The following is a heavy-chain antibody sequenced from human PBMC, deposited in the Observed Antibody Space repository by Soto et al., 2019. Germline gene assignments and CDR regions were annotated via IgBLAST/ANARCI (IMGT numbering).Heavy chain of an antibody. J-gene: IGHJ5*02. CDR2: IYYSGST. V-gene: IGHV4-59*01. Sequence: SETLSLTCTVSGGSISSYYWSWIRQPPGKGLEWIGYIYYSGSTNYNPSLKSRVTISVDTSKNQFSLKLSSVTAADTAVYYCARAAVDCSGGSCKNNWFDPWGQGTLVTVSS. CDR3: ARAAVDCSGGSCKNNWFDP. D-gene: IGHD2-15*01. CDR1: GGSISSYY.